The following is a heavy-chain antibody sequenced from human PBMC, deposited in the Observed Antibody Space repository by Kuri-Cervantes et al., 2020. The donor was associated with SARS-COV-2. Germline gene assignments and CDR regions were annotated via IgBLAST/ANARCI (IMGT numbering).Heavy chain of an antibody. CDR3: AKDLWEWERFYFYGMDV. D-gene: IGHD1-26*01. V-gene: IGHV3-30*18. CDR1: GFAFRSYG. J-gene: IGHJ6*02. CDR2: TSFDDNNK. Sequence: GESLKISCAASGFAFRSYGMHWVRQAPGKGLEWVAVTSFDDNNKRYADSVKGRFSISRDNSKNTLYLQMNSLKVEDTAVYYCAKDLWEWERFYFYGMDVWGQGTTVTVSS.